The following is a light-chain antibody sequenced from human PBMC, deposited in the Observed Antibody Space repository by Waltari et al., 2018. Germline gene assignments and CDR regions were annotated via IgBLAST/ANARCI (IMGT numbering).Light chain of an antibody. Sequence: SYVLTQPPSVLVAPGQTARITCGGNNIGSKNVHWYQQNPGQAPVLVVYDDSARPSGIPEGFSGSNSGNTATRTISRVEAGDEADYYCQVWDSSSDPWAFGGGTKLTVL. CDR2: DDS. V-gene: IGLV3-21*02. J-gene: IGLJ2*01. CDR1: NIGSKN. CDR3: QVWDSSSDPWA.